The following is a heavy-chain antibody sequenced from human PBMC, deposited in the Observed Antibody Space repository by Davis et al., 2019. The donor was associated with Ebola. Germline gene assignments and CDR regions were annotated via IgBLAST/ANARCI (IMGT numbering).Heavy chain of an antibody. CDR2: ISYDGSNK. V-gene: IGHV3-30*18. J-gene: IGHJ6*04. D-gene: IGHD3-10*01. CDR3: AKDYGWFGELSSPFYYYGMDV. Sequence: GESLKISCAASGFTFSSYGMHWVRQAPGKGLEWVAVISYDGSNKYYADSVKGRFTISRDNSKNTLYLQMNSLRAEDTTVYYCAKDYGWFGELSSPFYYYGMDVWGKGTTVTVSS. CDR1: GFTFSSYG.